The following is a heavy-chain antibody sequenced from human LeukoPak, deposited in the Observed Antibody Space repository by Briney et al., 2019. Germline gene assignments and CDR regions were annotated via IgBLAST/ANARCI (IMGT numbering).Heavy chain of an antibody. D-gene: IGHD1-26*01. CDR1: GFTVSSSY. V-gene: IGHV3-66*01. J-gene: IGHJ6*02. CDR2: IYSSGST. CDR3: AGRAAKYGMDV. Sequence: GGSLRLSCAPSGFTVSSSYMSWVRQAPGKGLEWVSIIYSSGSTYYADSVKGRFTISRDNSKNTLYLQMNSLRAEDTGLCYCAGRAAKYGMDVWGQGTTVTVSS.